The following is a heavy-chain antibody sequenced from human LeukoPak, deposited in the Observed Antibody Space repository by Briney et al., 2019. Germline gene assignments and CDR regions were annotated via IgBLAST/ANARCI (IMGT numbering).Heavy chain of an antibody. CDR1: GYTFTSYD. D-gene: IGHD4-23*01. Sequence: GASVKVSCKASGYTFTSYDIDWVRQAPGQGLEWMGGIIPIFGTANYAQKFQGRVTITADESTSTAYMELSSLRSEDTAVYYCARDHDYGGKAVDYWGQGTLVTVSS. CDR2: IIPIFGTA. CDR3: ARDHDYGGKAVDY. J-gene: IGHJ4*02. V-gene: IGHV1-69*13.